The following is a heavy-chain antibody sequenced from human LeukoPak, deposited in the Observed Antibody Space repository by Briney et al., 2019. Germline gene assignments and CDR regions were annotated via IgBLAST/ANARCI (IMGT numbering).Heavy chain of an antibody. D-gene: IGHD1-26*01. CDR1: GFTFSNYW. CDR3: ARGRAQPGGATPYMDV. J-gene: IGHJ6*03. Sequence: PGGSLRLSCAASGFTFSNYWMSWVRQAPGKGLEWVANINQDGSEKYYVDSVKGRFTISRDNAKNSLYLQMNSLGAEDTALYHCARGRAQPGGATPYMDVWGKGTTVTVSS. V-gene: IGHV3-7*03. CDR2: INQDGSEK.